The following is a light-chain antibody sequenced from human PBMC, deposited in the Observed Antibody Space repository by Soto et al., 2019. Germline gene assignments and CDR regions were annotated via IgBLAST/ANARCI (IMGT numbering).Light chain of an antibody. CDR1: SSDVGGYNY. V-gene: IGLV2-14*01. Sequence: QSALTQPASVSGSPGQSITISCTGTSSDVGGYNYVSWYQQHPGKAPKLMIYEVSNRPSGVSNRFSGSKSGNTASLTISGLQAEDEADYYCSSHTSRSTLVVFGGGTQLTVL. CDR2: EVS. CDR3: SSHTSRSTLVV. J-gene: IGLJ2*01.